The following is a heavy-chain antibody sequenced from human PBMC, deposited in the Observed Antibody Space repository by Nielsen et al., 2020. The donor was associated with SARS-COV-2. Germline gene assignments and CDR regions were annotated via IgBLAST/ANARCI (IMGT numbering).Heavy chain of an antibody. CDR2: ISPYNGNR. V-gene: IGHV1-18*01. CDR1: DYNFLSYG. J-gene: IGHJ6*02. CDR3: ARDSFVTMVRGVMKYYYYGMDV. D-gene: IGHD3-10*01. Sequence: ASVKVSCKAFDYNFLSYGISWVRQAPGQGLDWMGWISPYNGNRNYAQKFQGRVTMTTNTATSTAYMELRSLGSDDTAVYYCARDSFVTMVRGVMKYYYYGMDVWGQGTTVTVSS.